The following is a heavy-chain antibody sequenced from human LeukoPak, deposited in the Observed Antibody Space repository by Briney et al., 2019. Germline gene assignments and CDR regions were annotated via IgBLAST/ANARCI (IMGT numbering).Heavy chain of an antibody. V-gene: IGHV3-21*01. CDR2: ISSSTSYI. J-gene: IGHJ4*02. CDR3: ARAGGSTVSHSDY. D-gene: IGHD4-17*01. Sequence: RQAPGKGLEWVSSISSSTSYIYYADSVKGRFTISKDNAKNSLYLQMNSLRAEDTAVYYCARAGGSTVSHSDYWGQGTLVTVSS.